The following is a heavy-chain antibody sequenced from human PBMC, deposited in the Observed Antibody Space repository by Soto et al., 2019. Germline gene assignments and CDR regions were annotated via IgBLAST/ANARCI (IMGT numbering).Heavy chain of an antibody. J-gene: IGHJ5*02. CDR1: GDSVSSNSAA. CDR2: TYYRSKWYN. V-gene: IGHV6-1*01. Sequence: SETLSLTCAISGDSVSSNSAAWNWIRQSPSRGLEWLGRTYYRSKWYNDYAVSVKSRITINPDTSKNQFSLQLNSVTPEDTAVYYCARAEEIAVDGNNWFDPWGQGTLVTVSS. D-gene: IGHD6-19*01. CDR3: ARAEEIAVDGNNWFDP.